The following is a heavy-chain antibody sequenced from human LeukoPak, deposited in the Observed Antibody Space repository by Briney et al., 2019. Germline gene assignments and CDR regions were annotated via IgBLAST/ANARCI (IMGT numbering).Heavy chain of an antibody. V-gene: IGHV4-34*01. CDR2: ISTSGSGST. J-gene: IGHJ3*02. CDR3: ARHHSSGYYRDAFDI. Sequence: PSETLSLTCAVYGGSFSGYYWSWIRQPPGKGLEWIGRISTSGSGSTNYNPSLKSRVTISVDTSKNQFSLKLSSVTAADTAVYYCARHHSSGYYRDAFDIWGQGTMLTVSS. D-gene: IGHD3-22*01. CDR1: GGSFSGYY.